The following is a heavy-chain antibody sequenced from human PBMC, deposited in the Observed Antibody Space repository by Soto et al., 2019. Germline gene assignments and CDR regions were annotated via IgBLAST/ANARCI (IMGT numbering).Heavy chain of an antibody. V-gene: IGHV4-34*01. CDR2: IKHSGST. D-gene: IGHD1-1*01. Sequence: QVQLQQWGAGLLKPSETLSLTCAVYGGSLSGYYGNWIRQSHGKGLEWIGEIKHSGSTNYNPSLKSRVTISIDTSKNQFSLKLSSVTAADTAVYYCARTRNLDVWGQGTTVIVSS. CDR3: ARTRNLDV. J-gene: IGHJ6*02. CDR1: GGSLSGYY.